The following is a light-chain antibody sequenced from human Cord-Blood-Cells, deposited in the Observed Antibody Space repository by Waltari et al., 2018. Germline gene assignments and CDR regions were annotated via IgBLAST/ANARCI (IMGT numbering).Light chain of an antibody. J-gene: IGKJ3*01. CDR3: QQYYSTPFT. CDR1: QSVLYSSNTKNY. Sequence: IVMNKSQSSLAVSLAEGATINCKSSQSVLYSSNTKNYLAWYQQKPGQPPKLLIYWASTRESGVPDRFSGSGSGTDFTLTISSLQAEDVAVYYCQQYYSTPFTFGPGTKVDIK. V-gene: IGKV4-1*01. CDR2: WAS.